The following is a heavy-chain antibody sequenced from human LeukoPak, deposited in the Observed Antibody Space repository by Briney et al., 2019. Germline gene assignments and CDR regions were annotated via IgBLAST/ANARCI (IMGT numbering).Heavy chain of an antibody. CDR1: GFTFSSYG. CDR2: ISGSGGST. CDR3: ARQMATILDGILDY. V-gene: IGHV3-23*01. Sequence: GGTLRLSCAASGFTFSSYGMSWVRQAPGKGLEWVSAISGSGGSTYYADSVKGRFTISRDNSKNTLYLQMNSLITEDTALYYCARQMATILDGILDYWGQGTLVTVSS. D-gene: IGHD5-24*01. J-gene: IGHJ4*02.